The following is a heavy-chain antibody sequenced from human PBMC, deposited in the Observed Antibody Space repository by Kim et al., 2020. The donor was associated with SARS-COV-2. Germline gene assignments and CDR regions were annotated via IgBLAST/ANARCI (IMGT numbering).Heavy chain of an antibody. D-gene: IGHD6-19*01. V-gene: IGHV1-69*01. CDR3: ARGSGWRNWFDP. Sequence: NYAQKSQGRVTITADESTSPAYMELSSLRSEDTAVYYCARGSGWRNWFDPWGQGTLVTVSS. J-gene: IGHJ5*02.